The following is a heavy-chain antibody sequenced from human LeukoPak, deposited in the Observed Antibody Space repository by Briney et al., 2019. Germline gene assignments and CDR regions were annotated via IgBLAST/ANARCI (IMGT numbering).Heavy chain of an antibody. CDR2: IKPDGSEK. CDR1: GFTFSTYW. J-gene: IGHJ4*02. D-gene: IGHD3-3*01. V-gene: IGHV3-7*01. Sequence: GPLRLSCAASGFTFSTYWMGWVRQAPGKGLEWVAKIKPDGSEKDHVDSVKGRFTISRDNAKNSLYLQLNSLRAEDTAVYYCAKDLPRSANYDFWSGYLYYFDYWGQGTLVTVSS. CDR3: AKDLPRSANYDFWSGYLYYFDY.